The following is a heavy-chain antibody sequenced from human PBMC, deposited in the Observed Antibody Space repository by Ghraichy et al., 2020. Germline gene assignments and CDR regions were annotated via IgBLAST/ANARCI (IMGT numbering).Heavy chain of an antibody. D-gene: IGHD2-2*02. V-gene: IGHV3-23*01. CDR3: AKDQYCSSTSCYTGAFDY. Sequence: GGSLRLSCAASGFTFSSYAMSWVRQAPGKGLEWVSAISGSGGSTYYADSVKGRFTISRDNSKNTLYLQMNSLRAEDTAVYYCAKDQYCSSTSCYTGAFDYWGQGTLVTVSS. CDR1: GFTFSSYA. J-gene: IGHJ4*02. CDR2: ISGSGGST.